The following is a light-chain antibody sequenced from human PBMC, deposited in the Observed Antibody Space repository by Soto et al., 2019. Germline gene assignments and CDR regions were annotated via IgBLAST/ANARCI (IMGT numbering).Light chain of an antibody. Sequence: IQMTQSPSSLSASVGDRVTITCQASQDISNYLNWYQQKPGKAPKLLIYDASNLETGVPSRFSGSGSGTDFTLTISSLQPEDIATYYCQQYDNLPLTFGGGSMADI. J-gene: IGKJ4*01. CDR2: DAS. V-gene: IGKV1-33*01. CDR3: QQYDNLPLT. CDR1: QDISNY.